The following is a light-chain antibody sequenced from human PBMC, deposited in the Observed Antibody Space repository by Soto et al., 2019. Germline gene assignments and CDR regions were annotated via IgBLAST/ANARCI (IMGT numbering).Light chain of an antibody. V-gene: IGLV2-11*01. CDR2: SVS. J-gene: IGLJ1*01. CDR3: CSYAGSYTYV. CDR1: SSDVGGHNY. Sequence: SALTQPRSVSRSPGQSVTISCTGTSSDVGGHNYVSWYQQHPRKAPKLMISSVSKRPSGVPDRFSGSKSGNTASLTISGLQAEEEADYSCCSYAGSYTYVFGTGTKVTVL.